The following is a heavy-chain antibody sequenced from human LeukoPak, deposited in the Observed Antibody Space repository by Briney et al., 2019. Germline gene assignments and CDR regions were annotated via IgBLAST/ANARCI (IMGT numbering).Heavy chain of an antibody. D-gene: IGHD3-16*02. CDR2: ISGSGGST. CDR1: GFTFSSYA. CDR3: AKGPRLGELSPFDY. Sequence: PGGSLRLSCAASGFTFSSYAMSWVRQAPGKGLEWVSAISGSGGSTYYADSVKGRFTISRDNSKNTLYLQMNSLRAEGTAVYYCAKGPRLGELSPFDYWGQGTLVTVSS. J-gene: IGHJ4*02. V-gene: IGHV3-23*01.